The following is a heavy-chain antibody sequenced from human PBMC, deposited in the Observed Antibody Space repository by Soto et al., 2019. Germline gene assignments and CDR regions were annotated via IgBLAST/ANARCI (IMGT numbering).Heavy chain of an antibody. CDR2: YGGSGGSR. CDR1: GFTFSTYG. D-gene: IGHD1-26*01. CDR3: VKFMGRAYPYYYIAV. V-gene: IGHV3-23*01. Sequence: DVQLLESGGGLVQWGWSLRLSCVTSGFTFSTYGMTWVRQAPGKGLEWVSYGGSGGSRYYAESVKGRFTISRDNSKNTLSLEMNSLRAEDTATYYCVKFMGRAYPYYYIAVCGKGTTVTVSS. J-gene: IGHJ6*03.